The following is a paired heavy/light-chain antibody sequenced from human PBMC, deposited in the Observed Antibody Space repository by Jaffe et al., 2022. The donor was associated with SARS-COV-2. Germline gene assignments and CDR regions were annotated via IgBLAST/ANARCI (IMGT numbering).Heavy chain of an antibody. CDR3: GSLSGRGGF. J-gene: IGHJ4*02. CDR2: IKTDGSVI. D-gene: IGHD5-12*01. CDR1: GFTFSDYW. V-gene: IGHV3-74*03. Sequence: EVQLVESGGGLVQPGGSLRLSCAASGFTFSDYWVDWVRQAPGNGLVWVSRIKTDGSVIKYADSVKGRFSISRDNAKNTVYLEMKSLRDEDTAVYYCGSLSGRGGFWGQGTLVTVSS.
Light chain of an antibody. J-gene: IGLJ2*01. Sequence: QAVVTQEPSLTVSPGGTVTLTCGSTTGAVTSGLWPYWLQQKPGQAPRTLIYDTNHKQSWTPARFSGSLLGDKAALTLSGAQPEDEAEYYCLLSYPEGVVFGGGTKLTVL. CDR3: LLSYPEGVV. CDR2: DTN. CDR1: TGAVTSGLW. V-gene: IGLV7-46*01.